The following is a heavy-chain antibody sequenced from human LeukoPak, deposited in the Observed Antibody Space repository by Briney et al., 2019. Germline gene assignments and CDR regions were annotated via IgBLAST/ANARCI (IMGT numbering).Heavy chain of an antibody. CDR1: GGSISSGGYS. V-gene: IGHV4-30-2*01. CDR2: MYHGGST. Sequence: SETLSLTCAVSGGSISSGGYSWSWIRQPPGKGLEWIGYMYHGGSTYYNPSLEGRVTISVDRSKNQFSLKVSSVTAADTAVYYCASTNDFGDYMGAWGQGTLVTVSS. J-gene: IGHJ5*02. CDR3: ASTNDFGDYMGA. D-gene: IGHD4-17*01.